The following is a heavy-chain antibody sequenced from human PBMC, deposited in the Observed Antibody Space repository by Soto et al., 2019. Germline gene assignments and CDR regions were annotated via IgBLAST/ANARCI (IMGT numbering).Heavy chain of an antibody. CDR2: INSDGSDI. CDR3: AKGRMYNSGHLDY. Sequence: EVQLVESGGTLVQPGGSLRLSCAASGFTFRGYWMYWVRQAPGKGLVWVSRINSDGSDISYADSVKGRFTISRDNAKNTLYLQMNTLGAGDTAVYYCAKGRMYNSGHLDYWGLGTLVTVSS. CDR1: GFTFRGYW. V-gene: IGHV3-74*01. D-gene: IGHD6-25*01. J-gene: IGHJ4*02.